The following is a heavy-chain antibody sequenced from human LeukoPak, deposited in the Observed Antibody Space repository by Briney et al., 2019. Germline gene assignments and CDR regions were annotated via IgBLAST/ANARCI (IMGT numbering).Heavy chain of an antibody. V-gene: IGHV4-61*02. CDR2: IYTSGST. J-gene: IGHJ3*02. Sequence: SQTLSLTCTVSGGSISSGSYYWSWIRQPAGKGLEWIGRIYTSGSTNYNPSLKSRVTISVDTSENQFSLKLSSVTAADTAVYYCARDGISTIFGVVITTDAFDIWGQGTMVTVSS. D-gene: IGHD3-3*01. CDR3: ARDGISTIFGVVITTDAFDI. CDR1: GGSISSGSYY.